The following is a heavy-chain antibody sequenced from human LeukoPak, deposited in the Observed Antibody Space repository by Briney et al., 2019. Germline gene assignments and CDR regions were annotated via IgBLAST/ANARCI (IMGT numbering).Heavy chain of an antibody. V-gene: IGHV3-21*01. CDR1: GFTFSNFN. J-gene: IGHJ4*02. D-gene: IGHD3-10*01. Sequence: GGSLRLSCAASGFTFSNFNINWVRQAPGKGLEWVSSISSSSSYIYYADSVKGRFTISRDNSKNTLYLQMNSLRAEDTAVYYCAKDRVYGSGSYPTIFDYWGQGTLVTVSS. CDR3: AKDRVYGSGSYPTIFDY. CDR2: ISSSSSYI.